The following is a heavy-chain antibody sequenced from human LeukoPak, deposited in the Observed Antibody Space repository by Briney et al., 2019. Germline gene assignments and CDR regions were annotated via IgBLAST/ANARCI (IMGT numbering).Heavy chain of an antibody. V-gene: IGHV3-23*01. Sequence: PGGSLRLSCTASGFTFSSYAMSWVRQAPGKGLEWVSGISGSGGNTCYADSVKGRFTISRDNSKNTLYLQMNSLRAEDTALYYCTKGSSSSGWYEANPWGQGTLVTVSS. CDR3: TKGSSSSGWYEANP. J-gene: IGHJ5*02. CDR2: ISGSGGNT. CDR1: GFTFSSYA. D-gene: IGHD6-19*01.